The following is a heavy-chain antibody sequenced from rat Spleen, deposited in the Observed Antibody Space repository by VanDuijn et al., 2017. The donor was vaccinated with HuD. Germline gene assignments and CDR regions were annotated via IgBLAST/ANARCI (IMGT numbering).Heavy chain of an antibody. J-gene: IGHJ2*01. CDR1: GFTFSDYN. V-gene: IGHV5S10*01. D-gene: IGHD1-9*01. CDR3: ARHRDYIPYY. Sequence: EVQLVESGGGLVQTGRSLKLSCAASGFTFSDYNMAWVRQAPKKGLEWVATITYDGSGTYYRDSVKGRFTISRDNAKNTLYLQMNSLRSEDTATYYCARHRDYIPYYWGQGVMVTVSS. CDR2: ITYDGSGT.